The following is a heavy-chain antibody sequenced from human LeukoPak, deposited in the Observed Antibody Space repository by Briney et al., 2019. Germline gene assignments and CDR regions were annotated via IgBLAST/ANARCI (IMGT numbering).Heavy chain of an antibody. J-gene: IGHJ4*02. Sequence: SETLSLTCTVSGGSISSSSYYWGWLRQPPGKGLEWIGSIYYSGSTYYNPSLKSRVTISVDTSKNQFSLKLSSVTAADTAVYYCASPPHSSSSPYYFDYWGQGTLVTVSS. CDR3: ASPPHSSSSPYYFDY. CDR1: GGSISSSSYY. D-gene: IGHD6-6*01. V-gene: IGHV4-39*01. CDR2: IYYSGST.